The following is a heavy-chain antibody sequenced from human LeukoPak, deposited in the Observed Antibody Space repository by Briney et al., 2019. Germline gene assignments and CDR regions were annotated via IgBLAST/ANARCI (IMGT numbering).Heavy chain of an antibody. V-gene: IGHV1-69*06. CDR3: ARYSTVVNDFDY. J-gene: IGHJ4*02. D-gene: IGHD4-23*01. Sequence: SVKVSCKASGGTFSSYAISWVRQAPGQGLEWMGGIIPIFGTANYAQKFQGRVTITADKSTSTAYMELSSLRSEDTAMYYCARYSTVVNDFDYWGQGTLVTVSS. CDR1: GGTFSSYA. CDR2: IIPIFGTA.